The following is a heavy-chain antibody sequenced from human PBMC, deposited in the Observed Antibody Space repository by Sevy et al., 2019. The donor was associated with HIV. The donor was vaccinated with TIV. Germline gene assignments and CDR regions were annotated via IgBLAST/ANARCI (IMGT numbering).Heavy chain of an antibody. V-gene: IGHV3-23*01. J-gene: IGHJ4*02. CDR3: AKGRIPSIGTLGPFDS. D-gene: IGHD6-6*01. CDR2: KTGSAGVT. CDR1: GLSLSNYA. Sequence: GGCLRLSCAASGLSLSNYAMSWVRQAPGKGLEWISTKTGSAGVTYYADSVKGRFTISRDNSKNTLFSQMNSLRAQDSALYYCAKGRIPSIGTLGPFDSWGQGTLVTVSS.